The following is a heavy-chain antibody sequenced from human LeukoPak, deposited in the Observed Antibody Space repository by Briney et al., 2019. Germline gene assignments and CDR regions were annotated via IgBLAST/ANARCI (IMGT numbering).Heavy chain of an antibody. Sequence: PGGSLRLSCAASGFTFSTYSMNWVRQAPGKALEWVSSISSSSTYVYYADSVKGRFTISRDNAKSSLYLQMNSLRAEDTAVYYCASLMTTVTIRDYWGQGTLVTVSS. CDR3: ASLMTTVTIRDY. J-gene: IGHJ4*02. D-gene: IGHD4-17*01. CDR2: ISSSSTYV. CDR1: GFTFSTYS. V-gene: IGHV3-21*01.